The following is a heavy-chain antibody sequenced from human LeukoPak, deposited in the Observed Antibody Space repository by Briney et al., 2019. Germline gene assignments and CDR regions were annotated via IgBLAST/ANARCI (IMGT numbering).Heavy chain of an antibody. J-gene: IGHJ4*02. CDR2: MNPNSGNT. D-gene: IGHD3-3*01. Sequence: ASVKVSCKASGYTFTGYYMHWVRQATGQGLEWMGWMNPNSGNTGYAQKFQGRVTMTRNTSISTAYMELSSLRSEDTAVYYCARVGPYDFWSGSTGKFDYWGQGTLVTVSS. CDR3: ARVGPYDFWSGSTGKFDY. V-gene: IGHV1-8*02. CDR1: GYTFTGYY.